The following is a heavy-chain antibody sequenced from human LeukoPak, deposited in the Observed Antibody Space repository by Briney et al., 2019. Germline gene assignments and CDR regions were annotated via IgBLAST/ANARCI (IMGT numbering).Heavy chain of an antibody. CDR2: IYSSGST. Sequence: PSETLSLTCAVSGASVSGSNYYWGWIRQPPGKGLEWIGNIYSSGSTYYSASLQSRVTISIDTSKNQFSLRLNSVTAADTAMYYCAKSGGYGLIDYWGQGTRVTVSS. CDR3: AKSGGYGLIDY. V-gene: IGHV4-39*01. J-gene: IGHJ4*02. D-gene: IGHD1-26*01. CDR1: GASVSGSNYY.